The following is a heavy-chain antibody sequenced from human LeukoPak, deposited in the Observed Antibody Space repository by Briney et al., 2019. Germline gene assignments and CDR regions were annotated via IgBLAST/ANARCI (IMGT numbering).Heavy chain of an antibody. J-gene: IGHJ4*02. CDR1: GFTFSSYA. D-gene: IGHD2-15*01. V-gene: IGHV3-23*01. Sequence: GGSLRLSCAASGFTFSSYATSWVRQAPGKGLEWVSAISGSGGSTYYADSVKGRFTISRDNSKNTLYLQMNSLIAEDTAVYYCAKQLCSGGSCHPPADFDYWGQGTLVTVSS. CDR2: ISGSGGST. CDR3: AKQLCSGGSCHPPADFDY.